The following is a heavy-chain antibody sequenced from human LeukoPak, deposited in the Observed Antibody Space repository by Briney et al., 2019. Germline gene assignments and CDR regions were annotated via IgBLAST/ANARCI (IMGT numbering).Heavy chain of an antibody. CDR3: ARETFYYGSSGYSKTDY. CDR2: IYTSGST. D-gene: IGHD3-22*01. J-gene: IGHJ4*02. CDR1: GGSISSGSYY. V-gene: IGHV4-61*09. Sequence: SQTLSLTCTVSGGSISSGSYYWSWIRQPAGKGLEWIRHIYTSGSTNYNPSLKSRVTISVDTSKNQFSLKLSSVTAADTAVYYCARETFYYGSSGYSKTDYWGQGTLVTVSS.